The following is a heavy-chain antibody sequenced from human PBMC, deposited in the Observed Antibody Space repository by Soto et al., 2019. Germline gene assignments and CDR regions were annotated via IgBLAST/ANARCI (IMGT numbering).Heavy chain of an antibody. CDR2: ISTGGVST. V-gene: IGHV3-23*01. D-gene: IGHD4-4*01. J-gene: IGHJ4*02. CDR3: AKTVEMATVRPFDS. CDR1: GFTFSNYA. Sequence: EVHLLESGGGLVQPGGSLRLSCAASGFTFSNYAMTWVRQPPGKGLEWVSAISTGGVSTYYADSVRGRFTISRHNSKNTLYLQLNTQRAEDTAVYYCAKTVEMATVRPFDSWGQGTVVTVSS.